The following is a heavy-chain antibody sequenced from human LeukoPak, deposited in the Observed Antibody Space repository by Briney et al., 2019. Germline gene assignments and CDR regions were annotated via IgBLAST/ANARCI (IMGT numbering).Heavy chain of an antibody. CDR2: ISAYNGNT. V-gene: IGHV1-18*01. D-gene: IGHD5-24*01. CDR1: GYTFTSYG. Sequence: GASVKVSCKASGYTFTSYGISWVRQAPGQGLEWMGWISAYNGNTNYAQKLQGRVTMTTDTSTSTAYMELRSLRSDDTAVYYCARDGEEMATISHYYYYMDVWGKGTTVTVSS. CDR3: ARDGEEMATISHYYYYMDV. J-gene: IGHJ6*03.